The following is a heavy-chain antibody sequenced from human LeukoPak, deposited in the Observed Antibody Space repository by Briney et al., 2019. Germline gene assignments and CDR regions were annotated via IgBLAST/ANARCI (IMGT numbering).Heavy chain of an antibody. D-gene: IGHD1-14*01. CDR1: GGSISSGSYS. J-gene: IGHJ6*04. CDR3: ATETTSPYYGMDV. V-gene: IGHV4-30-2*01. CDR2: IYHSGST. Sequence: SETLSLTCAVSGGSISSGSYSWSWIRQPPGKGLEWIGYIYHSGSTYYNPSLKSRVTISVDRSKNQFSLKLSSVTAADTAVYYCATETTSPYYGMDVWGKGTTVTVSS.